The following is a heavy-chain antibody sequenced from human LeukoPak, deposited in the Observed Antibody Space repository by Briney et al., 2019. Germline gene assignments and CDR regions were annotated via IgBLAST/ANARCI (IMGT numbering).Heavy chain of an antibody. J-gene: IGHJ6*03. D-gene: IGHD3-16*01. V-gene: IGHV3-23*01. CDR1: GFTFSSYA. CDR3: AKLGGQQVYNYYVAV. CDR2: IIDNGDIT. Sequence: PGGSLRLSCAASGFTFSSYAMSWVRQAPGKGLEWVSGIIDNGDITYYANSVRGRLTTSRDNSKNTLYLQMNSLRAEDTAVYYCAKLGGQQVYNYYVAVWGKGTTVAVSS.